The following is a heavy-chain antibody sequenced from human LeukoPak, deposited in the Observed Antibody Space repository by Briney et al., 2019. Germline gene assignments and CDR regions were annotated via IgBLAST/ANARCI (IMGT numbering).Heavy chain of an antibody. CDR3: ARDKRVVVVAATDNWFDP. CDR1: GFTFSSYA. D-gene: IGHD2-15*01. V-gene: IGHV3-30*04. Sequence: GGSLRLSCAASGFTFSSYAMHWVRQAPGKGLEWVAVISYDGSNKYYADSVKGRFTISRDNSKNTLYLQMNSLRAEDTAVYYCARDKRVVVVAATDNWFDPWGQGTLVTVSS. J-gene: IGHJ5*02. CDR2: ISYDGSNK.